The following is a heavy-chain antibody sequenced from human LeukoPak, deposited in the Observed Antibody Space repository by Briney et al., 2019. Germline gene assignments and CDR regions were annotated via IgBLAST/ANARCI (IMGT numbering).Heavy chain of an antibody. CDR2: ISGSEGST. CDR1: AFTFSSHA. CDR3: AKDVIAPRRAYYFDY. V-gene: IGHV3-23*01. Sequence: GAFHRPSCPPSAFTFSSHAMSSVRQAPGKCLEWLSAISGSEGSTYFADSVKGRFTISRDNSKNTLYLQMSSLRAEDTAVYYCAKDVIAPRRAYYFDYWGHGTLVTASS. D-gene: IGHD6-6*01. J-gene: IGHJ4*01.